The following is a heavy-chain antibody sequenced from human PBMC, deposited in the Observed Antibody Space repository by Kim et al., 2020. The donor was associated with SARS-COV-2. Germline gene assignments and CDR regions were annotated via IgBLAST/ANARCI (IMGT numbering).Heavy chain of an antibody. CDR3: ARKLSLRYAGLDY. J-gene: IGHJ4*02. D-gene: IGHD3-16*02. V-gene: IGHV5-51*01. Sequence: YSPSFQGQVTISADKSISTAYLQWSSLKASDTAMYYCARKLSLRYAGLDYWGQGTLVTVSS.